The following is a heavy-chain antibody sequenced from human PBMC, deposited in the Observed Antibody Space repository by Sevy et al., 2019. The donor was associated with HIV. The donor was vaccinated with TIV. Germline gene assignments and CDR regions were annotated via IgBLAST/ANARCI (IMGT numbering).Heavy chain of an antibody. CDR3: ARGAYDV. J-gene: IGHJ3*01. V-gene: IGHV3-11*06. CDR2: ISSRSSFT. CDR1: GFTFGDYY. Sequence: GGSLRLSCVGSGFTFGDYYISWIRQAPGKGLECVAYISSRSSFTNYTDSVRGRFTISRDNAKNEVVLQMNSLRAEDTGVYYCARGAYDVWGQGTTVTVSS.